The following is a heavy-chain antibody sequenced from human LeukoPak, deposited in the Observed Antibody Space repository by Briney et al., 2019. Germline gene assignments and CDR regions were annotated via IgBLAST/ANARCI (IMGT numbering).Heavy chain of an antibody. V-gene: IGHV3-72*01. J-gene: IGHJ4*02. Sequence: GGSLRLSCAASGFSITDHYMDWVRQAPGKGLEWVGRTRNKPNGYTTDYGTSVKGRFIVSRDDSENSLYLQMNGLKTEDTAVYYCVRVRHGDYFDYWGQGTLVTVYS. CDR2: TRNKPNGYTT. CDR3: VRVRHGDYFDY. D-gene: IGHD4-17*01. CDR1: GFSITDHY.